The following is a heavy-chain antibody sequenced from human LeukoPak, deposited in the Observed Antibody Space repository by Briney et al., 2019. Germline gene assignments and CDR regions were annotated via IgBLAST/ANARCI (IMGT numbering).Heavy chain of an antibody. D-gene: IGHD3-10*01. Sequence: SETLSLACAVSGYSISSGYYWGWIRQPPGKGLEWIGSTYHSGGTYYNPSHKSRITISVDTSKNQFSLKLTSVTAADTAVYYCARQRGSGTYSAYYVDSWGQGTLVTVSS. CDR2: TYHSGGT. CDR3: ARQRGSGTYSAYYVDS. CDR1: GYSISSGYY. J-gene: IGHJ4*02. V-gene: IGHV4-38-2*01.